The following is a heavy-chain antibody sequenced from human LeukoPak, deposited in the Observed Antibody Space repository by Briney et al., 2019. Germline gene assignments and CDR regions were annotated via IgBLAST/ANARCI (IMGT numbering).Heavy chain of an antibody. D-gene: IGHD6-6*01. CDR1: GYIFTNYG. Sequence: ASVKVSCKASGYIFTNYGISWVRQAPGQGLEWMGWISAYNGNTNYSQKFQGRVTMTTDTSTRTAYMELRNLRSDDTAVYYCARDGPETSSDYWGQGTQVTVSS. CDR2: ISAYNGNT. V-gene: IGHV1-18*01. J-gene: IGHJ4*02. CDR3: ARDGPETSSDY.